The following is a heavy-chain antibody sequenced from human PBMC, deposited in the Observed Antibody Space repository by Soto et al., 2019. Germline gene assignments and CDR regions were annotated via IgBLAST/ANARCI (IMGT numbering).Heavy chain of an antibody. Sequence: EVQLLESGGGLVQPGGSLRLSCAASGFTFSSYAMSWVRQAPGKGLEWVSAISGSGGSTYYADSVKGRFTISRDNSKNTLYLQMNSLRAEDTAVYYCAKGVYYYDSSGYDYFDYWGQGTLVTVSS. V-gene: IGHV3-23*01. CDR1: GFTFSSYA. J-gene: IGHJ4*02. D-gene: IGHD3-22*01. CDR2: ISGSGGST. CDR3: AKGVYYYDSSGYDYFDY.